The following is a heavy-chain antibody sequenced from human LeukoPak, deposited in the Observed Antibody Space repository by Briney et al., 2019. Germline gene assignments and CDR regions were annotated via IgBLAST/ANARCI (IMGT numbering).Heavy chain of an antibody. Sequence: ASVKVSCKASGYTFTSYDINWVRQATGQGLEWMRWMNPNSGNTGYAQKFQGRVTMTRNTSISTAYMELSSLRSEDTAVYYCARTPRIAAAATDCWGQATLVTDSS. J-gene: IGHJ4*02. CDR3: ARTPRIAAAATDC. CDR2: MNPNSGNT. D-gene: IGHD6-13*01. V-gene: IGHV1-8*01. CDR1: GYTFTSYD.